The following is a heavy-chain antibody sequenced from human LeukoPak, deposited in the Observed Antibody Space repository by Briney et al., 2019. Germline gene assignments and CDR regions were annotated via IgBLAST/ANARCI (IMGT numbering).Heavy chain of an antibody. Sequence: EASVKVSCKASGYTFTDYYIHWVRQAPGQGLEWMAWINPNSGEANSAEKFHGRVTLTRDTSINTVSVEMTSLRCDDTAVYYCARISRSYEWFDAWGPGTLVIVSS. J-gene: IGHJ5*02. CDR1: GYTFTDYY. CDR3: ARISRSYEWFDA. CDR2: INPNSGEA. D-gene: IGHD1-26*01. V-gene: IGHV1-2*02.